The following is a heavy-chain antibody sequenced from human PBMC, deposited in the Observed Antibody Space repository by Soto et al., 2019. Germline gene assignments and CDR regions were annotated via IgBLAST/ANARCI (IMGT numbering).Heavy chain of an antibody. CDR2: IIPIFGTA. V-gene: IGHV1-69*05. Sequence: SVKVSCKASGGTFSSYAISWVRQAPGQGLEWMGGIIPIFGTANYAQKLQGRVTMTTDTSTSTAYMELRSLRSDDTAVYYCAREGSVSSGYYSEPDAFDIWGQGTMVTVSS. CDR1: GGTFSSYA. D-gene: IGHD3-22*01. J-gene: IGHJ3*02. CDR3: AREGSVSSGYYSEPDAFDI.